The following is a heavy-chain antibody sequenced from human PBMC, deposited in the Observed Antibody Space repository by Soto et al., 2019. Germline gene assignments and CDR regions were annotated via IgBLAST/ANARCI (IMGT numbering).Heavy chain of an antibody. CDR1: GGSIINGSYY. Sequence: SETLSLTCTVSGGSIINGSYYWTWIRHHPRKGLEWIGYISYRGNTYYNPSLKSRLTISVDTSKNQFSLTLNPMTAADTAIYYCARERAVVATGWFDPWGPGTFVTVS. J-gene: IGHJ5*02. CDR3: ARERAVVATGWFDP. CDR2: ISYRGNT. D-gene: IGHD6-19*01. V-gene: IGHV4-31*03.